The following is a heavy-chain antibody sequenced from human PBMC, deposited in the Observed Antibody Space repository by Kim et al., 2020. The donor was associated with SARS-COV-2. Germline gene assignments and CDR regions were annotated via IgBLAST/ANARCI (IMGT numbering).Heavy chain of an antibody. Sequence: TNDNPSLKSRVTISVDTTKNQFSLKLSSVTAADTAVYYCARSPILWLPAYWGQGTLVTVSS. CDR3: ARSPILWLPAY. J-gene: IGHJ4*02. CDR2: T. D-gene: IGHD6-19*01. V-gene: IGHV4-34*01.